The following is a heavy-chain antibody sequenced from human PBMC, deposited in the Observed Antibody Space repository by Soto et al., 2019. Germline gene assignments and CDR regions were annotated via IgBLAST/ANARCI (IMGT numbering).Heavy chain of an antibody. CDR2: ISCSSTST. CDR1: GFTFSSYA. Sequence: EVQLSGSGGGLVQPGGSLRLSCAASGFTFSSYAMSWVRQAPGKGLEWVSAISCSSTSTYYADSVKGRFTISRDNPKNTLYLQMNSLRAEDTAVYYCAKAPSSGFAMENYFDYWGQGTLVTVSS. V-gene: IGHV3-23*01. D-gene: IGHD3-10*01. J-gene: IGHJ4*02. CDR3: AKAPSSGFAMENYFDY.